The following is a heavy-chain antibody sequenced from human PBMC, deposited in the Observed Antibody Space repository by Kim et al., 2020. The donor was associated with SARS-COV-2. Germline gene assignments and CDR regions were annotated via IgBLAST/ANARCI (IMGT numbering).Heavy chain of an antibody. CDR1: GFTFSSYA. CDR3: AKDRNWNYGWNWFDA. J-gene: IGHJ5*02. Sequence: GGSLRLSCAASGFTFSSYAMSWVRQAPGKGLEWVSAISGSGGSTYYADSVKGRFTISRDNSKNTLYLQMNSLRAEDTAVYYCAKDRNWNYGWNWFDAWGQGTLVTVSS. D-gene: IGHD1-7*01. V-gene: IGHV3-23*01. CDR2: ISGSGGST.